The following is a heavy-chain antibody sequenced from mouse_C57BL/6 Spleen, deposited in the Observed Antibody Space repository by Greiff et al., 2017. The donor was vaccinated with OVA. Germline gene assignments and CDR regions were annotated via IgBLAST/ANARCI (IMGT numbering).Heavy chain of an antibody. CDR2: IYPGSGST. D-gene: IGHD1-1*01. V-gene: IGHV1-55*01. CDR3: ARDGSSFYYFDY. CDR1: GYTFTSYW. J-gene: IGHJ2*01. Sequence: VQLQQPGAELVKPGASVKMSCKASGYTFTSYWITWVKQRPGQGLEWIGDIYPGSGSTNYNEKFKSKATLTVDTSSSTAYMQLSSLTSEDSAVYYCARDGSSFYYFDYWGQGTTLTVSS.